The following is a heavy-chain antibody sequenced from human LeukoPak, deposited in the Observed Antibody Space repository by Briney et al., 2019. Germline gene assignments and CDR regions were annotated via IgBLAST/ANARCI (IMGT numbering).Heavy chain of an antibody. CDR2: TAGADDVI. J-gene: IGHJ3*02. CDR3: AREGGYYYDSSGPRGAFDI. V-gene: IGHV3-23*01. D-gene: IGHD3-22*01. Sequence: GGSLRLSCAVSGLTFSDYRMIWVRQAPEKRLEWVAVTAGADDVIQYADSVKGRFTISTDNSKNTVYLQMNSLRAEDTAVYYCAREGGYYYDSSGPRGAFDIWGQGTMVTVSS. CDR1: GLTFSDYR.